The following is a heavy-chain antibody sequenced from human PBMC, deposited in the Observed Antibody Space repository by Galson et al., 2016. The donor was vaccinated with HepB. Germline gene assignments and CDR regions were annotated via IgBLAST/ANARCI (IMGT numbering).Heavy chain of an antibody. D-gene: IGHD2/OR15-2a*01. CDR1: GFTFSGYG. CDR2: DSMDGRRK. Sequence: LRLSCAASGFTFSGYGMHWVRQAPGKGLEWVAADSMDGRRKFYADSVKGRFTISRDNSNNILFLQMSSLRADDTAVYFCAKRHEYCPPVGCSVDYWGQGTVVSVSS. J-gene: IGHJ4*02. CDR3: AKRHEYCPPVGCSVDY. V-gene: IGHV3-30*18.